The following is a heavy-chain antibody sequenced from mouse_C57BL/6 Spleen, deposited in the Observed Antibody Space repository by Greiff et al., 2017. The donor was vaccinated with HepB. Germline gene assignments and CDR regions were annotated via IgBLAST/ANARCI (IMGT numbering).Heavy chain of an antibody. CDR2: IWRGGST. CDR3: AKTITTVGYAMDY. Sequence: QVHVKQSGPGLVQPSQSLSITCTVSGFSLTSYGVHWVRQSPGKGLEWLGVIWRGGSTDYNAAFMSRLSITKDNSKSQVFFKMNSLQADDTAIYYCAKTITTVGYAMDYWGQGTSVTVSS. CDR1: GFSLTSYG. J-gene: IGHJ4*01. V-gene: IGHV2-5*01. D-gene: IGHD1-1*01.